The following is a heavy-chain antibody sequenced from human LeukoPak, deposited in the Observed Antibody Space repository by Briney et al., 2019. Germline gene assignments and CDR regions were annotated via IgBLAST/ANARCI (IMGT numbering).Heavy chain of an antibody. CDR3: ARARSSYGYGDAFDI. V-gene: IGHV3-74*01. J-gene: IGHJ3*02. CDR2: INSDGSST. D-gene: IGHD5-18*01. Sequence: GGSLRLSCAASGFTFSSYWMHWVRQAPGKGLVWVSRINSDGSSTSYADSVKGRFTISRDNSKNTLYLQMNSLRAEDTAVYYCARARSSYGYGDAFDIWGQGTMVTVSS. CDR1: GFTFSSYW.